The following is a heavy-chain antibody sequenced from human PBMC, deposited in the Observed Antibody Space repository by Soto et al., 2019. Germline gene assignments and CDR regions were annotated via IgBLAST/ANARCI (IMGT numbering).Heavy chain of an antibody. CDR1: GGSISSYY. CDR3: ARRRYSSGRGGFLDY. Sequence: SETLSLTCTVSGGSISSYYWSWIRQPPGKGLEWIGYIYYSGSTNYNPSLKSRVTISVDTSKNQFSLKLSSVTAADTAVYYCARRRYSSGRGGFLDYWGQGTLVTVSS. J-gene: IGHJ4*02. D-gene: IGHD6-19*01. CDR2: IYYSGST. V-gene: IGHV4-59*08.